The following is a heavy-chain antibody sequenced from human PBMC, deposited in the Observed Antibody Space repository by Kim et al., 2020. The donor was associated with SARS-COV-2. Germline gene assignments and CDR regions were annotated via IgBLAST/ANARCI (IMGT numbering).Heavy chain of an antibody. Sequence: GGSLRLSCAASGFTFDDYTMHWVRQAPGKGLEWVSLISWDGGSTYYADSVKGRFTISRDNSKNSLYLQMNSLRTEDTALYYCAKDIAAAGDIWGQGTMVTVSS. V-gene: IGHV3-43*01. CDR1: GFTFDDYT. D-gene: IGHD6-13*01. CDR2: ISWDGGST. J-gene: IGHJ3*02. CDR3: AKDIAAAGDI.